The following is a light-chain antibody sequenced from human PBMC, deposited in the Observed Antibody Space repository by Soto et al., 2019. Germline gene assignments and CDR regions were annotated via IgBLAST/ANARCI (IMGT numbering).Light chain of an antibody. CDR2: EVS. J-gene: IGLJ1*01. CDR3: CSYAGSSTYV. Sequence: QFALTQPASVSGSPGQSITISCTGTSSDVWSYNLVSWYQQHPGKAPKLMIYEVSKRPSGVSNRFSGSKSGNTASLTISGLQAEDEADYYCCSYAGSSTYVFGTGTKLTVL. CDR1: SSDVWSYNL. V-gene: IGLV2-23*02.